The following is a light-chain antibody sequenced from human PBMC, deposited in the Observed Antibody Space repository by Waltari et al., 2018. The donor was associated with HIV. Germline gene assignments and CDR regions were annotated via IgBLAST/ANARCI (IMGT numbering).Light chain of an antibody. CDR2: QDN. J-gene: IGLJ2*01. Sequence: SYELTQPPSVSVSPGHTASIPCPGNNLDDHYACWYQQKPGQSPVLVIYQDNRRPSGVPERFSASSSGNTATLTISGTQTMDEATYYCQSWDSGTAVFGGGTKLTVL. CDR3: QSWDSGTAV. CDR1: NLDDHY. V-gene: IGLV3-1*01.